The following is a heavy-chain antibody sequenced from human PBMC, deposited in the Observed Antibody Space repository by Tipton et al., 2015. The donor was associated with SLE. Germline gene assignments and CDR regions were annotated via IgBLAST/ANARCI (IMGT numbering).Heavy chain of an antibody. J-gene: IGHJ4*02. CDR1: GASISTYY. Sequence: TLSLICTVSGASISTYYWSWIRQPPGKGLEWIGYVSYSGSTNYNPSLKSRVTISVDTSKNQLSLKLSSVTAADTAVYYCARHPTYFDYWGQGTLVTVSS. V-gene: IGHV4-59*01. CDR2: VSYSGST. CDR3: ARHPTYFDY.